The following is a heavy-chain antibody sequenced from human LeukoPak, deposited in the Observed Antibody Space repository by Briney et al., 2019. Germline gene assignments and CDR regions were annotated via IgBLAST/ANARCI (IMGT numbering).Heavy chain of an antibody. D-gene: IGHD6-13*01. J-gene: IGHJ3*02. V-gene: IGHV3-74*01. CDR1: GFTFSSYW. CDR3: AKATDFAQQLVLCAFDI. CDR2: INSDGSST. Sequence: GGSLRLSCAASGFTFSSYWMHWVRQAPGKGLVWVSRINSDGSSTSYADSVKGRFTISRDNAKNSLYLQMNSLRAEDTALYYCAKATDFAQQLVLCAFDIWGQGTMVTVSS.